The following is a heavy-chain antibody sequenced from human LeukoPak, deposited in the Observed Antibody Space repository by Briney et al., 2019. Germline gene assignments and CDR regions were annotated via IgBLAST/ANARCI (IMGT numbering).Heavy chain of an antibody. J-gene: IGHJ6*02. D-gene: IGHD1-1*01. Sequence: SVKVSCKASGGTFSIYAISWVRQAPGQGLEWMGGIIPIFGTANYAQKFQGRVAITADESTSTAYMELSSLRSEDTAVYYCARVLERRLDYYYGMDGWGQGTTVTVSS. CDR2: IIPIFGTA. V-gene: IGHV1-69*13. CDR1: GGTFSIYA. CDR3: ARVLERRLDYYYGMDG.